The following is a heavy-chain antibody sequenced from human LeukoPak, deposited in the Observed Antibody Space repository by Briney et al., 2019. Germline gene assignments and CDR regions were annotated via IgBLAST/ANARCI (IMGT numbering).Heavy chain of an antibody. CDR2: INPNSGGT. Sequence: ASVKVSCKASGYTFTNYYMHWMRQAPGQGLEWMGRINPNSGGTNYAQKFQGRVTMTRDTSISTAYMELSRLRSDDTAVYYCATVGREYYYYYMDVWGKGTTVTVSS. V-gene: IGHV1-2*06. J-gene: IGHJ6*03. CDR1: GYTFTNYY. D-gene: IGHD3-10*01. CDR3: ATVGREYYYYYMDV.